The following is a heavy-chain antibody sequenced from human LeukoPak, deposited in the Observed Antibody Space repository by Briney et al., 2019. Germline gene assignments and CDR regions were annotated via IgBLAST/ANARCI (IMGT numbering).Heavy chain of an antibody. CDR3: ARDKIAAAGSDYYYYGMDV. CDR1: GGTFSSYA. CDR2: IIPIFGTA. D-gene: IGHD6-13*01. J-gene: IGHJ6*02. V-gene: IGHV1-69*13. Sequence: SVKVSCKASGGTFSSYAISWVRQAPGQGLEWMGGIIPIFGTANYAQKFQGRVTITADESTSTAYMELCSLRSKDTAVYYCARDKIAAAGSDYYYYGMDVWGQGTTVTVSS.